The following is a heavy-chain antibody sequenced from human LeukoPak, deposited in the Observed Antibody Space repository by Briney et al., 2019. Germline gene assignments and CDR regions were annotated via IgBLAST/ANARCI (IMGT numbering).Heavy chain of an antibody. J-gene: IGHJ4*02. V-gene: IGHV3-30-3*01. CDR3: AREPPVVIIQYYFDY. CDR2: ISYDGSNK. Sequence: GGSLRLSCAASGFTFSSYAMHWVRQAPGKGLEWVAVISYDGSNKYYADSVKGRFTISRDNSKNTLYLQMNSLRAEDTAVYYCAREPPVVIIQYYFDYWGQGTLVTVSS. CDR1: GFTFSSYA. D-gene: IGHD3-3*01.